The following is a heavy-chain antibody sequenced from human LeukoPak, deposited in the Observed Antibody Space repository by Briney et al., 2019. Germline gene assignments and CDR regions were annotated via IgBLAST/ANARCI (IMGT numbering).Heavy chain of an antibody. D-gene: IGHD4-17*01. CDR1: GVSISSGAYY. V-gene: IGHV4-31*03. CDR3: ASPYTIHDYGVYGDAFDI. CDR2: IYYSGST. Sequence: PSQTLSLTCTVSGVSISSGAYYWSWIPQHPGKGLEWIGYIYYSGSTYYNPSLKSRITISIDTSKNQFSLKLSSVTAADTAVYYCASPYTIHDYGVYGDAFDIWGQGTIVTVSS. J-gene: IGHJ3*02.